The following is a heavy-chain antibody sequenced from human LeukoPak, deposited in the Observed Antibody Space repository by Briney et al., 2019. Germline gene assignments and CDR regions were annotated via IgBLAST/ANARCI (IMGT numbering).Heavy chain of an antibody. D-gene: IGHD2-15*01. V-gene: IGHV4-59*08. CDR2: VHHSGST. Sequence: SETLSLTCAVSSGSTSADHWGWSRQPPGMGLEFVGYVHHSGSTNYNPALTSRVTISRDTPKNQFSLTLRSVPASDTAVYSCVRHQYGQGSDSRGQGTPVTVSS. CDR1: SGSTSADH. CDR3: VRHQYGQGSDS. J-gene: IGHJ4*02.